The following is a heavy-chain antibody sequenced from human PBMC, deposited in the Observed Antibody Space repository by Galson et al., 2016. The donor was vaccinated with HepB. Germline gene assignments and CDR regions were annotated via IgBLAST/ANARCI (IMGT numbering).Heavy chain of an antibody. V-gene: IGHV1-3*01. J-gene: IGHJ4*02. Sequence: SVQVSCKASGYTFPSYALHWVRQAPGQRLEWMGWINAGNGNTKYSQKFPGRVTITRDTSASTAYMELSSLRSEDTAVYYCARADSGSYYSSVDYWGQGTLVTVSS. D-gene: IGHD1-26*01. CDR2: INAGNGNT. CDR3: ARADSGSYYSSVDY. CDR1: GYTFPSYA.